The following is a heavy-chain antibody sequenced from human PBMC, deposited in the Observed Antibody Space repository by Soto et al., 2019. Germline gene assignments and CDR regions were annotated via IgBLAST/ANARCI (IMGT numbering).Heavy chain of an antibody. D-gene: IGHD1-1*01. J-gene: IGHJ4*02. Sequence: QVHLVQSGAEVKKPGASVQVSCKGSGYAFTTYGITWVRQAPGQGLEWMGWISAHNGNTNYAQKLQGRVTVTRDTSTSTAYMELRSLRSDDPAVYYCARGRYGDYWGQGALVTVSS. CDR1: GYAFTTYG. V-gene: IGHV1-18*01. CDR2: ISAHNGNT. CDR3: ARGRYGDY.